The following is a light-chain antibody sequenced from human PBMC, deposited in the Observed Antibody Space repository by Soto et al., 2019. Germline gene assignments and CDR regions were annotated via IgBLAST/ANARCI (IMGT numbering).Light chain of an antibody. CDR3: YSYTSSSTHV. V-gene: IGLV2-14*03. CDR2: DVS. J-gene: IGLJ1*01. CDR1: SSDVGAYNY. Sequence: QSALTQPASVSGSPGQSITISCTGTSSDVGAYNYVSWYQQHPGKAPKLMVCDVSNRPSGVSDRFSGSKSGNTASLTISGLLAEDEADYYCYSYTSSSTHVFGTGTQLTVL.